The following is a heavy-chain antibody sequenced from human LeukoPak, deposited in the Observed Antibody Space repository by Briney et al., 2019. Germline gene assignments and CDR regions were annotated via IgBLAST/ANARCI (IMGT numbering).Heavy chain of an antibody. D-gene: IGHD6-19*01. Sequence: GGSLRLSCAASGFTFSSYNMNWVRQAPGKGLEWVSSISSSSDYIYYADSVKGRFTISRDNAKNSLYLQMNSLRAEDTAVYYCARDPSSGWYLKGWFDPWGQGTLVTVSS. CDR2: ISSSSDYI. V-gene: IGHV3-21*01. CDR3: ARDPSSGWYLKGWFDP. CDR1: GFTFSSYN. J-gene: IGHJ5*02.